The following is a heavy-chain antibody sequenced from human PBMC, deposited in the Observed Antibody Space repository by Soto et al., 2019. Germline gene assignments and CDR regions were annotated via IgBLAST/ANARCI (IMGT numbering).Heavy chain of an antibody. Sequence: SETLSLTCGVYGGSFSGYYWSWIRQPPGKGLEWIGEISHGGSTNYNPSLKSRVNISVDTSKNQFSLKLSSVTAADTAVYYCASKYRFGPDYWGQGTLVTVSS. J-gene: IGHJ4*02. CDR3: ASKYRFGPDY. V-gene: IGHV4-34*01. CDR2: ISHGGST. D-gene: IGHD3-10*01. CDR1: GGSFSGYY.